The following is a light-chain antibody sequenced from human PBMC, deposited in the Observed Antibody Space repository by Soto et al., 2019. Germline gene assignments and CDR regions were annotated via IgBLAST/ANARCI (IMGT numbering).Light chain of an antibody. Sequence: DIQLTQSQSFLSASVGDRVTITCRASQGISSYLAWYQQEPGKAPKLLIYVASTLQSGVPSRFSGSGSGTEFTLTISSLQPEDFATYYCQQLNSYPYTFGQGTKLEIK. CDR3: QQLNSYPYT. CDR2: VAS. J-gene: IGKJ2*01. CDR1: QGISSY. V-gene: IGKV1-9*01.